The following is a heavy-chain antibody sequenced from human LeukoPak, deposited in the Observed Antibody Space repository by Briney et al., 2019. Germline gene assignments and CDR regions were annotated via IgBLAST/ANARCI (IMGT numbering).Heavy chain of an antibody. CDR3: ASSRGGSGYYSFDY. CDR1: GGSISSSNW. Sequence: SETLSLTCAVSGGSISSSNWWSWIRQPPGKGLEWIGEIYHSGSTNYNPSLKSRVTISVDKSKNQFSLKLSSVTAADTAVYYCASSRGGSGYYSFDYWGQGTLVTVSS. V-gene: IGHV4-4*02. D-gene: IGHD3-22*01. J-gene: IGHJ4*02. CDR2: IYHSGST.